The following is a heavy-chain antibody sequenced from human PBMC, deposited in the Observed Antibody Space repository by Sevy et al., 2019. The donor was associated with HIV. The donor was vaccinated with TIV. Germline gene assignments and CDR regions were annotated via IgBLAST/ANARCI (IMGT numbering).Heavy chain of an antibody. J-gene: IGHJ6*02. V-gene: IGHV3-7*03. D-gene: IGHD2-2*01. CDR2: IKRNGSGK. CDR3: ARDCSSASCLWGMDV. CDR1: GFSFSNYW. Sequence: GGSLRLSCAASGFSFSNYWMSWVRQAPGKGLEWVANIKRNGSGKYYVASVKDRFTISRDNAKTSLFLQMNSLRGEDTAVYYCARDCSSASCLWGMDVWGQGTTVTVSS.